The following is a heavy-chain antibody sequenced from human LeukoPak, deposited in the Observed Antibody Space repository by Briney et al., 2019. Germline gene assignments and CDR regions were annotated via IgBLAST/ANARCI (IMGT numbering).Heavy chain of an antibody. V-gene: IGHV3-48*03. Sequence: GGSLRLSCAASGFTFSSYEMNWVRQAPGKGLEWVSYISSSGSTIYYADSVKGRFTISRDNAKNSLYLQMNSLRAEDTAVYYCARDPRTELLWFGGYYYYYYMDVWGKGTTVTISS. CDR2: ISSSGSTI. D-gene: IGHD3-10*01. CDR1: GFTFSSYE. CDR3: ARDPRTELLWFGGYYYYYYMDV. J-gene: IGHJ6*03.